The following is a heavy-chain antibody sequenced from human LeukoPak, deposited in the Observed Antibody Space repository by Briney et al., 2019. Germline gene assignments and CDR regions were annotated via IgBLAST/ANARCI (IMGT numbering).Heavy chain of an antibody. D-gene: IGHD3-10*01. Sequence: GGSLRLSCAASGFTFSNYAMGWVRQAPGKGLEWVAVISYDGSNKYYADSVKGRFTISRDNSKNTLYLQMNSLRAEDTAVYYCAKAMVRGIPRYFDYWGQGTLVTVSS. V-gene: IGHV3-30*18. CDR3: AKAMVRGIPRYFDY. CDR2: ISYDGSNK. CDR1: GFTFSNYA. J-gene: IGHJ4*02.